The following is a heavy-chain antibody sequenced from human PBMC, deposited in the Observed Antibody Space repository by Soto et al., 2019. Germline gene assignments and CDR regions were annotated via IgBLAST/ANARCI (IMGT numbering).Heavy chain of an antibody. CDR3: ARITHYDILTGYYGYFDY. J-gene: IGHJ4*02. V-gene: IGHV2-26*01. D-gene: IGHD3-9*01. CDR1: GFSLSNARMG. Sequence: QVTLKESGPVLVKPTETLTLTCTVSGFSLSNARMGVSWIRQPPGKALEWLAHIFSNDEKSYSTSLKSRLTLSKDTSKSQVVLTMTNMDPVDTATYYCARITHYDILTGYYGYFDYWGQGTLVTVSS. CDR2: IFSNDEK.